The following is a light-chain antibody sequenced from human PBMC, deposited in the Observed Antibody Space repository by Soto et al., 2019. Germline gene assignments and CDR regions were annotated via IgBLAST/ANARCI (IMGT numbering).Light chain of an antibody. CDR1: SSDIGTYNF. J-gene: IGLJ2*01. CDR3: SSYTSSSTPL. Sequence: QSALTQPASVSGSPGQSITISCTGTSSDIGTYNFVSWYQQHPGKAPKVIIYDVINRPSGVSNRFSGSKSGNTASLTISGLQDEDEADYYCSSYTSSSTPLFGGGTKLTVL. CDR2: DVI. V-gene: IGLV2-14*03.